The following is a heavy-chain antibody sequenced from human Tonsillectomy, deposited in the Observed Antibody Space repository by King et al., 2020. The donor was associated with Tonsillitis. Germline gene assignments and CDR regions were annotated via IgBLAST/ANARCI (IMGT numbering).Heavy chain of an antibody. CDR1: GDSVSSNSAA. J-gene: IGHJ4*02. CDR3: ARDRSYSSGWYQAVYFDY. CDR2: TYYRSKWYN. D-gene: IGHD6-19*01. V-gene: IGHV6-1*01. Sequence: VQLQQSGPGLVKPSQTPSLTCAISGDSVSSNSAAWNWIRQSPSRGLEWLGRTYYRSKWYNDYAVSVKSRITINPDTSKNQFSLQLNSVIPEDTAVYYCARDRSYSSGWYQAVYFDYWGQGTLVTVSS.